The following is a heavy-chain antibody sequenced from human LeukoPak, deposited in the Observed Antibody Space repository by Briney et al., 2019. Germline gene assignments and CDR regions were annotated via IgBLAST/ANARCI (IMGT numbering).Heavy chain of an antibody. CDR1: GGTFTSYG. D-gene: IGHD2-2*01. Sequence: ASVKVSCKASGGTFTSYGISWVRQARGQGLEWMGGIIPMFGTTKYAQKFQGRVTITADQSTRTAYMEMSSMRSEDTALYYCSTVGSSASEPYDYWGQGTLVTVSS. CDR3: STVGSSASEPYDY. CDR2: IIPMFGTT. V-gene: IGHV1-69*13. J-gene: IGHJ4*02.